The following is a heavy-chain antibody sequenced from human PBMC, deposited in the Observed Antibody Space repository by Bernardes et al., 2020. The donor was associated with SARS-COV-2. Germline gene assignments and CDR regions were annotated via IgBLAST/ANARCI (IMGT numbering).Heavy chain of an antibody. Sequence: GGSLRLSCAASRFTFRNYGMHWVRQAPGKGLEWVADVSSDGGHKNYVDSVRGRFIISRDNSRSTLYLQMNSLRIEDTAVYYCAREDSFNRGSSSSQGNGLDAWGQGTLVTVSS. J-gene: IGHJ5*02. CDR3: AREDSFNRGSSSSQGNGLDA. CDR2: VSSDGGHK. CDR1: RFTFRNYG. D-gene: IGHD6-6*01. V-gene: IGHV3-30*03.